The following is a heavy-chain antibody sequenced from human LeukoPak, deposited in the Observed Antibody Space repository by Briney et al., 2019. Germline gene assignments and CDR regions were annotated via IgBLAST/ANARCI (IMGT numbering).Heavy chain of an antibody. Sequence: QPGRSLRLSCAASGFTFSTYSMNWVRQAPGKGLEWVSYISGSSGTIYYADSVKGRFTISRDNAKNSLYLQMNSLRAEDTAVYYCARRSEFGVLYYMDVWGKGTTVTVSS. V-gene: IGHV3-48*01. D-gene: IGHD3-16*01. CDR3: ARRSEFGVLYYMDV. CDR2: ISGSSGTI. J-gene: IGHJ6*03. CDR1: GFTFSTYS.